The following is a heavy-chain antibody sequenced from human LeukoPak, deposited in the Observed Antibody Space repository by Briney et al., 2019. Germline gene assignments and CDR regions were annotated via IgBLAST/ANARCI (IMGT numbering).Heavy chain of an antibody. CDR2: IVGDGTSA. J-gene: IGHJ4*02. Sequence: PGGSLRLSCVASGFSFSSYWMHWVRRAPGKGLVWVARIVGDGTSATYADSVKGRFTISRDNGKDTLYLQMNSLRVEDTALYYCVRGGDDPDHWGQGTLVTVSS. D-gene: IGHD3-16*01. CDR1: GFSFSSYW. V-gene: IGHV3-74*01. CDR3: VRGGDDPDH.